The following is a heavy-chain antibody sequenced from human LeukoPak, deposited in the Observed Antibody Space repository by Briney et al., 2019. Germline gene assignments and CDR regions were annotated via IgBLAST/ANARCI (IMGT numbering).Heavy chain of an antibody. Sequence: PGRSLRLSRAASGFTLNNHAMHWVRQAPGKGLEWVSSVSWNSASIGYADSVKGRFTISRDNAKNSLYLQMTGLRPEDTAFYYCARDVYDSSGSYFWYFDLWGRGTLVTVSS. D-gene: IGHD3-22*01. CDR2: VSWNSASI. CDR1: GFTLNNHA. J-gene: IGHJ2*01. V-gene: IGHV3-9*01. CDR3: ARDVYDSSGSYFWYFDL.